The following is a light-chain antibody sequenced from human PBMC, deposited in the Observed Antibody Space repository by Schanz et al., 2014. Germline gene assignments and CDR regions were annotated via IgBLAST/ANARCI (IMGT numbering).Light chain of an antibody. V-gene: IGKV1-13*02. CDR2: DAS. Sequence: AVQLTQSPSSLSASVGDRVTITCRASQGISTALAWFQQKPGKAPKLLIYDASSLQSGVPSRFSGSGSGTDFTLTISGLQPDDFATFYCQHYSVSSGTFGQGTKLEIK. CDR1: QGISTA. CDR3: QHYSVSSGT. J-gene: IGKJ2*01.